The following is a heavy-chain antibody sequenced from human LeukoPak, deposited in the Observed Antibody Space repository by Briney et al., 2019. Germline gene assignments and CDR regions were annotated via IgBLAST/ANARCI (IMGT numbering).Heavy chain of an antibody. J-gene: IGHJ4*02. CDR3: AKAWSGLSVLDY. CDR1: GFTFSSYG. Sequence: PGGSLRLSCAASGFTFSSYGMHWVRQAPGKRLEWVAVISYDGSNKYYADSVKGRFTISRDNSKNTLYLQMNSLRAEDTAVYYCAKAWSGLSVLDYWGQGTLVTVSS. V-gene: IGHV3-30*18. CDR2: ISYDGSNK. D-gene: IGHD3-3*01.